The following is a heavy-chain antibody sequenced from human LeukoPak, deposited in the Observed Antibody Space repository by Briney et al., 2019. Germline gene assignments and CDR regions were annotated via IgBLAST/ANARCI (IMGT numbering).Heavy chain of an antibody. Sequence: GGSLRLSCAASGFTFSSYWMHWVRQAPGKGLVWVSRINSDGSSTSYADSVKGRFTISRDNAKNSLYLQMNSLRAEDTAVYYCARDEVYYYYYMDVWGKGTTVTVSS. CDR2: INSDGSST. J-gene: IGHJ6*03. CDR3: ARDEVYYYYYMDV. V-gene: IGHV3-74*01. CDR1: GFTFSSYW.